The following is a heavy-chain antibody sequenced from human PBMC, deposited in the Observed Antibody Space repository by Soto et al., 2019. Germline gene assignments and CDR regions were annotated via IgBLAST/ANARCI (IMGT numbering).Heavy chain of an antibody. V-gene: IGHV3-23*01. Sequence: EVQLLESGGGFVQPGGSLRLSCAGSGFTLKNYAMSWVRQAPGKGLEWVSGISGSGGSPYYTDSAKGRFTMSRDNSKNTLYLQMNSLRAEDTAVYYCAKWYCSGGSCYPTFDSWGQGTLVTVSS. D-gene: IGHD2-15*01. J-gene: IGHJ4*02. CDR3: AKWYCSGGSCYPTFDS. CDR2: ISGSGGSP. CDR1: GFTLKNYA.